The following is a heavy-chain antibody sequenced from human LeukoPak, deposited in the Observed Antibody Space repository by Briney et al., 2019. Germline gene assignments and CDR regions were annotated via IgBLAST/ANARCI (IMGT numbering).Heavy chain of an antibody. CDR1: GGSISGSSHY. Sequence: PSETLSLTCTVSGGSISGSSHYWGWIRQPPGKGLEWIGSIYYSGSTYYNPSLKSRVTISVDTSKNQFSLKLSSVTAADTAVYYCARAYDILAYYFDYWGQGTLVTVSS. J-gene: IGHJ4*02. V-gene: IGHV4-39*01. CDR2: IYYSGST. D-gene: IGHD3-9*01. CDR3: ARAYDILAYYFDY.